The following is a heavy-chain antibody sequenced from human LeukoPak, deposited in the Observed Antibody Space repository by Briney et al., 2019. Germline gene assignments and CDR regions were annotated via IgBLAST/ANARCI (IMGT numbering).Heavy chain of an antibody. V-gene: IGHV3-23*01. CDR1: GFTFSSYA. J-gene: IGHJ4*02. D-gene: IGHD6-13*01. Sequence: GGSLRLSCAASGFTFSSYAMSWVRQAPGKGLEWVSAITGSGGSTYYADSVKGRFTISRDNSKNTLYLQMNSLRAEDRAVYYCAKAHSSTWWAYDYWGQGTLVTASS. CDR3: AKAHSSTWWAYDY. CDR2: ITGSGGST.